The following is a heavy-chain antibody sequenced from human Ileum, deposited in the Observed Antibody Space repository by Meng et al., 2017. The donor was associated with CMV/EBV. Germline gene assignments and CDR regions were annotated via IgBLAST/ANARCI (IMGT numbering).Heavy chain of an antibody. CDR3: AREGSRELRGASDY. CDR1: AYTFTGYY. D-gene: IGHD1-26*01. J-gene: IGHJ4*02. V-gene: IGHV1-2*02. CDR2: INPNSGGT. Sequence: ASVKVSCKASAYTFTGYYMHWVRQAPGQGLEWMGWINPNSGGTNYAQKFQGRVTMTRDTSISTAYMELSRLRSDDTAVYYCAREGSRELRGASDYWGQGTLVTVSS.